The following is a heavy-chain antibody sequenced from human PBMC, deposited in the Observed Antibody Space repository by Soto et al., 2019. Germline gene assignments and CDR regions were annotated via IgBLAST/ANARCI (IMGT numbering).Heavy chain of an antibody. CDR2: ISAYNGNT. J-gene: IGHJ4*02. CDR3: ARDSPPVDY. Sequence: QVQLVQSGAEVKKPGASVKVSCKASGYTFTNYGISWVRQAPGQGLEWMGWISAYNGNTNYAQKLQGRVTTTTDTSTSTAYMELTRLSSDDPAVYFCARDSPPVDYWGQATLVTFSS. CDR1: GYTFTNYG. V-gene: IGHV1-18*01.